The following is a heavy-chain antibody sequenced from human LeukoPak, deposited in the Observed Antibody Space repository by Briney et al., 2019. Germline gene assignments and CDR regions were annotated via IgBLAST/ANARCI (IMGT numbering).Heavy chain of an antibody. CDR1: GFTFSSYG. D-gene: IGHD2-21*02. J-gene: IGHJ3*02. V-gene: IGHV3-30*18. CDR3: AKDHCGGDCYYVDI. Sequence: GGSLRLSRAASGFTFSSYGMHWVRQAPGKGLEWVAVISYDGSNKYYADSVKGRFTISRDNSKNTLYLQMNSLRAEDTAVYYCAKDHCGGDCYYVDIWGRGTVVTVSS. CDR2: ISYDGSNK.